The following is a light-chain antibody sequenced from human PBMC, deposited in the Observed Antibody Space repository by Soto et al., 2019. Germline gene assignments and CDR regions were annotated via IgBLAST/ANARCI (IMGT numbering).Light chain of an antibody. CDR3: QQHNTCPRT. V-gene: IGKV3-15*01. CDR2: AAS. CDR1: QSVRSN. Sequence: EIVMTQSPATLSVSPGERVTLSCRASQSVRSNLAWYQQKPGQSPRLLIYAASTRETGIPARFSGSGSGTEFTLTISSLQSEDFAVYYCQQHNTCPRTFGQGTKVDIK. J-gene: IGKJ1*01.